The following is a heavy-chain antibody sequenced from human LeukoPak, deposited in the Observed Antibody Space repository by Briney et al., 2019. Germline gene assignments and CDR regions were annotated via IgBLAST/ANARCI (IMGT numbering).Heavy chain of an antibody. V-gene: IGHV4-59*01. CDR2: VYYTGST. J-gene: IGHJ4*02. CDR3: ARGAMATTPFFDY. D-gene: IGHD5-24*01. CDR1: GGSISNYY. Sequence: SETLSLTCPVSGGSISNYYYWTWIRQPPGKGLEWIGYVYYTGSTNFNPSLKSRVTMSLDTSRNQFSLKLTSLTAADTAVYYCARGAMATTPFFDYWGQGALVTVSP.